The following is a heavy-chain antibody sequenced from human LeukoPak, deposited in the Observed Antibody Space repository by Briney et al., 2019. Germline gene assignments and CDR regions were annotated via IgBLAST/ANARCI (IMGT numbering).Heavy chain of an antibody. CDR1: GFTFSSYV. CDR3: AKNGKYYDILTGYYLDDY. D-gene: IGHD3-9*01. V-gene: IGHV3-23*01. Sequence: GGSLRLSCAASGFTFSSYVMSWVRQAPGKGLEWVSSISDNGGSTYYADSVKGRFTISRDNSKNTLYLQMNSLRAEDTAVNYCAKNGKYYDILTGYYLDDYWGQGALVTVSS. CDR2: ISDNGGST. J-gene: IGHJ4*02.